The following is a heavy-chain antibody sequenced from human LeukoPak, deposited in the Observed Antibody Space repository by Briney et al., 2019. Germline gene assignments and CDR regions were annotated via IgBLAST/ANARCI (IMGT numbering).Heavy chain of an antibody. CDR3: ARGATVRTPPVDY. Sequence: PGGSLRLSCVASGFSLSGYWMYWVRQAPGKGLMYISRNNGEGSTTNYADVVKGRFTMSRDNVKNTLYLQMNSLRVEDTAVYYCARGATVRTPPVDYWGQGTLVTVSS. V-gene: IGHV3-74*01. J-gene: IGHJ4*02. CDR2: NNGEGSTT. D-gene: IGHD4-23*01. CDR1: GFSLSGYW.